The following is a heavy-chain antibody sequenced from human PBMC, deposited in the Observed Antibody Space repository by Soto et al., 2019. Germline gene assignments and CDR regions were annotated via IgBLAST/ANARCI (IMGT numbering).Heavy chain of an antibody. J-gene: IGHJ3*02. CDR1: GFTFSSYG. CDR3: ARVNQLRLKDI. CDR2: ISYDGSNK. V-gene: IGHV3-30*03. D-gene: IGHD2-2*01. Sequence: SLRLSCAASGFTFSSYGMHWVRQAPGKGLEWVAVISYDGSNKYYADSVKGRFTISRDNAKNSLYLQMNSLRAEDTAVYYCARVNQLRLKDIWGQGTMVNVSS.